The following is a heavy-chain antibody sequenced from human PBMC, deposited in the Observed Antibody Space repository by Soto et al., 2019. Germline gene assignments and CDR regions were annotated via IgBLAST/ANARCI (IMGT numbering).Heavy chain of an antibody. CDR2: ISGSGGST. V-gene: IGHV3-23*01. CDR3: AKLNVMDV. J-gene: IGHJ6*02. CDR1: GFTFSSYA. Sequence: SGSLKLSCAASGFTFSSYAMTWVRQAPGKGLEWVSAISGSGGSTYYADSVKGRFTISRDNSKNTLYLQINSLRAGDTSVYYWAKLNVMDVRAQGTTVLVSS.